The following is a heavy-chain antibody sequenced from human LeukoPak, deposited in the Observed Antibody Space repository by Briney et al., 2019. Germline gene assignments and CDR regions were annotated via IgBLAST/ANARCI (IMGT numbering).Heavy chain of an antibody. CDR2: ISEGVGNT. D-gene: IGHD4-17*01. V-gene: IGHV3-23*01. CDR3: ANREKGTTGRFFDY. CDR1: GFTFSSYW. Sequence: GGSLRLSCAASGFTFSSYWMSWVRQAPGKGLEWVSGISEGVGNTYYADSVKGRFTISRDHSKNTLYLQMNSLRAEDTALYYCANREKGTTGRFFDYWGQGTLVTVSS. J-gene: IGHJ4*02.